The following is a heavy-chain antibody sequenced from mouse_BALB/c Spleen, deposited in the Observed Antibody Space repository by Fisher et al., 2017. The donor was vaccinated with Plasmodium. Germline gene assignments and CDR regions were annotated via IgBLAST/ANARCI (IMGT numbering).Heavy chain of an antibody. D-gene: IGHD1-1*02. Sequence: QKFKGKATLTVDKSSSTAYMELLSLTSEDSAVYYCVRKNYGYFDVWGAGTTVTVSS. CDR3: VRKNYGYFDV. J-gene: IGHJ1*01. V-gene: IGHV1-34*02.